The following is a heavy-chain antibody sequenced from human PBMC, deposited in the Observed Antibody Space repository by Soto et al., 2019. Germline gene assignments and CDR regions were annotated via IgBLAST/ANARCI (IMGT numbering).Heavy chain of an antibody. CDR1: GFTFISYG. CDR2: ITTTGRNT. CDR3: ARGAAAAGTDWFDA. Sequence: EMQLLESGGGLVQPGGSLRLSCAASGFTFISYGMTWVRQAPGKGLCWVSGITTTGRNTYYAESVKGRFTISRDNSKNVVYLQMNSLRAEDTAVYYCARGAAAAGTDWFDAWGQGTLVIVSS. V-gene: IGHV3-23*01. D-gene: IGHD6-13*01. J-gene: IGHJ5*02.